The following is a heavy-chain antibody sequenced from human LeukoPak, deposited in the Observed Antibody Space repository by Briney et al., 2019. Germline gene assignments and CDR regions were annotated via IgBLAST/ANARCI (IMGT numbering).Heavy chain of an antibody. V-gene: IGHV3-21*01. CDR2: ISSAGGYI. CDR1: GFTFSSYT. J-gene: IGHJ4*02. D-gene: IGHD2-2*01. CDR3: AREIVSSNSFDN. Sequence: PGGSLRLSCAASGFTFSSYTLNWVRQAPGKGLEWVSSISSAGGYIYYADSVKGRFTISRDNAKNSLYLQMNSLRAVDMAVYYCAREIVSSNSFDNWGQGTLVTVSS.